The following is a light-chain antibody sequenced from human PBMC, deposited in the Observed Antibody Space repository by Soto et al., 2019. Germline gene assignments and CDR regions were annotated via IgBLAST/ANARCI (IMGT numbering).Light chain of an antibody. J-gene: IGKJ4*01. Sequence: EIVLTQSPTTLSLSPGQRSTLACRASQSVSSNLAWYQQKHGQAPRLFIYGASTRATGIPARFSGSGYGTEFNLTISSLQSEDFTIYYCQYYNNWLATFGGGTKVDIK. V-gene: IGKV3-15*01. CDR3: QYYNNWLAT. CDR2: GAS. CDR1: QSVSSN.